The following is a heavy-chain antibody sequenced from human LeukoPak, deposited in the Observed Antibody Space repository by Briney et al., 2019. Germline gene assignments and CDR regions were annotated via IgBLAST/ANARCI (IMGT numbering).Heavy chain of an antibody. J-gene: IGHJ3*01. V-gene: IGHV3-7*01. CDR2: IKEDGSVE. CDR1: GFTFSSYG. Sequence: GGSLRLSCAASGFTFSSYGMSWVRQAPGKGLECVANIKEDGSVEYYVDSVKGRFSISRDNAKNSLYLQMNSLRAEDTAVYYCARDWLAGNPYHAFDLWGKGTMVTVSS. CDR3: ARDWLAGNPYHAFDL. D-gene: IGHD3-22*01.